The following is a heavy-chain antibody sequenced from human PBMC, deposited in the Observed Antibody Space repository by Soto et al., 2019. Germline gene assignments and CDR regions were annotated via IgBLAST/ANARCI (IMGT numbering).Heavy chain of an antibody. CDR2: ISSSGANT. D-gene: IGHD4-17*01. CDR1: GFTFSSYG. CDR3: AKDGRTTVTKGYFDY. Sequence: EVQLLDSGGGLVQPGGSLRLSCAGTGFTFSSYGMGWVRQAPGKGLEWVSGISSSGANTYYADSVKGRFTISRDNSKNTLYLQRNSLRAEDTAVYYCAKDGRTTVTKGYFDYWGQGTLVTVSS. V-gene: IGHV3-23*01. J-gene: IGHJ4*02.